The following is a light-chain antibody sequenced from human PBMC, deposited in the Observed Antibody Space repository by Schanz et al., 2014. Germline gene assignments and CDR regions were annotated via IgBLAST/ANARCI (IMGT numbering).Light chain of an antibody. CDR3: QQSFNSPWT. CDR2: AAS. J-gene: IGKJ1*01. V-gene: IGKV1-39*01. CDR1: QSINRY. Sequence: DIQMTQSPSSLSASVGDRVTITCRASQSINRYLNWYQQKPGKAPKLLIYAASSLQSGVPSRFSGSGSGADFTLTISSLQPEDFATYYCQQSFNSPWTFGQGTKVEIK.